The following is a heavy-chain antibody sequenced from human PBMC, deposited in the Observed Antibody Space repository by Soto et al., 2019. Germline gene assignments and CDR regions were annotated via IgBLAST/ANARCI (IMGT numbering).Heavy chain of an antibody. Sequence: NPSETLSLTCTVSGGSINNYYLSWIRQSPGKGLEWIGYIYYSGTTNYNPSLKSRVTIPIDRSENQFSLKVSSVTAADTAVYFCTRATYYRYYFDVWGHGTLVTVSS. J-gene: IGHJ4*01. V-gene: IGHV4-59*01. CDR1: GGSINNYY. CDR3: TRATYYRYYFDV. D-gene: IGHD3-10*01. CDR2: IYYSGTT.